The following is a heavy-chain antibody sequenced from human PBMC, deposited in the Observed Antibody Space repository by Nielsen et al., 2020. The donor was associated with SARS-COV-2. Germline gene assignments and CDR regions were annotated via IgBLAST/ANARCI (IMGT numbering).Heavy chain of an antibody. Sequence: GESLKISCAASGFTFSSYSMNWVRQAPGKGLDWVSYISTSSRTIYYADSVKGRFTISRDNAKNSLYLQMNSLRAEDTAVYYCARDSLVFGGMDVWGQGTTVTVSS. CDR3: ARDSLVFGGMDV. D-gene: IGHD3-10*02. V-gene: IGHV3-48*01. CDR2: ISTSSRTI. J-gene: IGHJ6*02. CDR1: GFTFSSYS.